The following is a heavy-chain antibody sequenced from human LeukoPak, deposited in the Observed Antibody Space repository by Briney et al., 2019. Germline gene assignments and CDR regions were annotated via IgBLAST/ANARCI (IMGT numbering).Heavy chain of an antibody. V-gene: IGHV1-46*01. D-gene: IGHD2-15*01. Sequence: ASVKVSCKTSVYTFTSDYMHWVRQAPGQGLEWMGIINPSGGSTSYAQKFQGRGTMTRDTSTSTVYMELTSLRSEDTAVYYCARAITCRGGSCYPGIGWFDPWGQGTLVTVSS. CDR1: VYTFTSDY. CDR3: ARAITCRGGSCYPGIGWFDP. J-gene: IGHJ5*02. CDR2: INPSGGST.